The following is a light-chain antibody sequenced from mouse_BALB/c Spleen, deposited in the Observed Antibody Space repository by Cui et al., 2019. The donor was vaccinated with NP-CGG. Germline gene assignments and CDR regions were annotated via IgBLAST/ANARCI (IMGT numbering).Light chain of an antibody. J-gene: IGLJ1*01. V-gene: IGLV1*01. CDR2: GTN. CDR3: ALWYSNHWV. CDR1: TGAVTTSNY. Sequence: QAFVTQEFALTTSPGEIVTLTCRSSTGAVTTSNYANWVQEKPDHLFTGLIGGTNNRTPGVPARFSGSLIGDKAALTITGAQTEDEAIYFCALWYSNHWVFGGGTKLTVL.